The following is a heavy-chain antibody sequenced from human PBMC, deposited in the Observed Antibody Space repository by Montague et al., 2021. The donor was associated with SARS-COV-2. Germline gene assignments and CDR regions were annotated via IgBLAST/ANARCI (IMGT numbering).Heavy chain of an antibody. CDR1: GGSFSRYF. J-gene: IGHJ4*02. D-gene: IGHD3-16*01. CDR3: VGAPNEYYFDY. V-gene: IGHV4-34*01. CDR2: ISPTGST. Sequence: SETLSLTCDVHGGSFSRYFWSWIRQPPGRGPELIGHISPTGSTRYNPSLDSRVTISLDTSKSRLSLELTSVTVADTSIYFCVGAPNEYYFDYWGQGTPVSVSS.